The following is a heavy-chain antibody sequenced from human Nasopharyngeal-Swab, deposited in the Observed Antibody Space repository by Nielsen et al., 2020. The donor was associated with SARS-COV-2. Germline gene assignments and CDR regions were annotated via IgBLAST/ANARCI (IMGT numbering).Heavy chain of an antibody. CDR3: ARYSGSYYWFDP. CDR2: IYYIGST. J-gene: IGHJ5*02. CDR1: GGSISSYY. D-gene: IGHD1-26*01. Sequence: SDTLSLTCTVSGGSISSYYWSWIPQPPGKGLEWIGYIYYIGSTNYNPSLKSRVTISVDTSKNQFSLKLSSVTAADTAVYYCARYSGSYYWFDPWGQGTLVTVSS. V-gene: IGHV4-59*01.